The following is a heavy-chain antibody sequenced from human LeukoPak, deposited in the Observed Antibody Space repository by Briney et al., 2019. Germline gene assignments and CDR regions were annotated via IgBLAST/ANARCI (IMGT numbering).Heavy chain of an antibody. D-gene: IGHD3-10*01. V-gene: IGHV3-66*01. J-gene: IGHJ6*03. Sequence: GGSLRLSCAASGFTVSSNYMSWVRQAPGKGLEWVSVIYSGGSTYYADSVKGRSTISRDNSKNTLYLQMNSLRAEDTAVYYCASGSGSYYPWYYYYYMDVWGKGTTVTISS. CDR2: IYSGGST. CDR1: GFTVSSNY. CDR3: ASGSGSYYPWYYYYYMDV.